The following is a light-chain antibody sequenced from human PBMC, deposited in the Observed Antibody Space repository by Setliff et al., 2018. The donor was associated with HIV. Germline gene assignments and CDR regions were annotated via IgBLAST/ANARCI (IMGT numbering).Light chain of an antibody. CDR2: EVR. J-gene: IGLJ1*01. CDR3: SSYAITNTLP. V-gene: IGLV2-14*01. CDR1: SSDVGGYSY. Sequence: QSALTQPASVSGSPGQSITISCTGTSSDVGGYSYVSWYQQHPGKAPKLIIYEVRNRPSGVSNRFSGSKSGNTASLTISGLQAEDEAVYYCSSYAITNTLPFGTGTKV.